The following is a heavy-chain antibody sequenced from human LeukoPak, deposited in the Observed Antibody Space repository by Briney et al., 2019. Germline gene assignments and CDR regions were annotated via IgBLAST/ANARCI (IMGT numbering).Heavy chain of an antibody. CDR2: ISSSSSYI. D-gene: IGHD6-13*01. J-gene: IGHJ6*03. V-gene: IGHV3-21*01. Sequence: GGSLRLSCAASGFTFSSYSMNWVRQAPGKGLEWVSSISSSSSYIYYADSVKGRFTISRDNAKNSLYLQMNSLRAEDTAVYYCASPGGDSSTGYYYYMDVWGKGTTVTVSS. CDR3: ASPGGDSSTGYYYYMDV. CDR1: GFTFSSYS.